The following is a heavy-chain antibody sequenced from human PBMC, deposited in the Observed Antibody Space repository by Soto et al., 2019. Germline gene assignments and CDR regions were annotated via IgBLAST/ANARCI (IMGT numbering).Heavy chain of an antibody. Sequence: KPAGALSLTSTVPGGSVTNSSYYWGWIRQPPGKGLEWIGSVYYRGRSYSKSSVKSRVTISVDTSKNRFSLSLNSVTASDTAVYFCVSQRTTVPTQAYFDYWGPGALVTVSS. V-gene: IGHV4-39*01. CDR3: VSQRTTVPTQAYFDY. CDR1: GGSVTNSSYY. J-gene: IGHJ4*02. D-gene: IGHD4-17*01. CDR2: VYYRGRS.